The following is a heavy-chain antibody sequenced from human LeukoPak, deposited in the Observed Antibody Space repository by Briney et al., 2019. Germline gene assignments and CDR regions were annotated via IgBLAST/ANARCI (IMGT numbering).Heavy chain of an antibody. Sequence: PSETLSLTCSVSGGSISSSSYYWGWIRQPPGKGLEWIGSIYYSGSTYYNPSLKTRVTISVDTSKNQFSLKLSSVTAADTAVYYCARQLGYCSSTSCYADKVDYWGQGTLVTVSS. J-gene: IGHJ4*02. D-gene: IGHD2-2*01. CDR3: ARQLGYCSSTSCYADKVDY. V-gene: IGHV4-39*01. CDR2: IYYSGST. CDR1: GGSISSSSYY.